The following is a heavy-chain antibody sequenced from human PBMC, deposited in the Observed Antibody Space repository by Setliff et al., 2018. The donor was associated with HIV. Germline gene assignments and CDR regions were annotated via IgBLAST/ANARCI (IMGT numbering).Heavy chain of an antibody. CDR2: ISYEGSTK. D-gene: IGHD5-12*01. Sequence: LRLSCAASGFTFSSYALHWARQAPGKGLEWVAVISYEGSTKYYADSVKGRITISRDNSKNTLYLQMTSLRTEDTAVYYCARDIEWLRLGAYFDYWGQGSLVTVSS. J-gene: IGHJ4*02. CDR1: GFTFSSYA. V-gene: IGHV3-30*04. CDR3: ARDIEWLRLGAYFDY.